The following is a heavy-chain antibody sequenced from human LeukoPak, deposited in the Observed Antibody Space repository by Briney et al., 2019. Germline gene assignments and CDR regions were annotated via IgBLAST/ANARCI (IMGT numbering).Heavy chain of an antibody. D-gene: IGHD1-26*01. CDR2: IYYSGST. V-gene: IGHV4-39*07. J-gene: IGHJ4*02. Sequence: PSETLSLTCTVSGGSISSSSHYWGWIRQPPGKGLEWIGSIYYSGSTYYNPSLKSRVTISVDTSKNQFSLKLSSVTAADTAVYYCARVPQSGSYHFDYWGQGTLVTVSS. CDR1: GGSISSSSHY. CDR3: ARVPQSGSYHFDY.